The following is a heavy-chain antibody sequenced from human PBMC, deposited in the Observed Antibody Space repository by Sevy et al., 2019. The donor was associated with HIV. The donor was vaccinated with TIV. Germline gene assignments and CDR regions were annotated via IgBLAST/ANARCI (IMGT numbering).Heavy chain of an antibody. Sequence: GGSLRLSCVASGFNFRNFWMSWVRQAPGKGLECVADLRQDGSEAYYVDSVKGRFTISRDNAKNSLYLQMNSLRDEDTAMYFCVRDKEVGASILDAWGQGTPVTVSS. V-gene: IGHV3-7*03. D-gene: IGHD1-26*01. CDR1: GFNFRNFW. CDR3: VRDKEVGASILDA. CDR2: LRQDGSEA. J-gene: IGHJ5*02.